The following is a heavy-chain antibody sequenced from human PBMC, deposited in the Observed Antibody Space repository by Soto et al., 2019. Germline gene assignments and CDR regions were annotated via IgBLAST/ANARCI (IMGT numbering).Heavy chain of an antibody. Sequence: QVQLVESGGGVVQPGRSLRLSCAASGFTFSSYGMHWVRQAPGKGLEWVAVIWYDGSNKYYADSVKGRFTISRDNSKNTLYLQMNSLRAEDTAVYYCARAEGEYYYDSSGYFELYGMDVWGQGTTVTVSS. V-gene: IGHV3-33*01. J-gene: IGHJ6*02. CDR2: IWYDGSNK. CDR1: GFTFSSYG. CDR3: ARAEGEYYYDSSGYFELYGMDV. D-gene: IGHD3-22*01.